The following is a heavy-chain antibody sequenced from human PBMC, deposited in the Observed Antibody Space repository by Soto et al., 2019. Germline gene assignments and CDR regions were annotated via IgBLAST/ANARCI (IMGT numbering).Heavy chain of an antibody. J-gene: IGHJ6*02. D-gene: IGHD3-10*01. CDR3: ARSVRSGSFPYYYYAMDV. CDR1: GFTFDEYA. Sequence: GGSLRLSCAASGFTFDEYALTWVRQAPGKGLEWVAVISGTGGSTYYADSVKGRFTISRDNAKNTLDLQMHGLRAEDMAVYYCARSVRSGSFPYYYYAMDVWGQGTTVTVSS. V-gene: IGHV3-20*04. CDR2: ISGTGGST.